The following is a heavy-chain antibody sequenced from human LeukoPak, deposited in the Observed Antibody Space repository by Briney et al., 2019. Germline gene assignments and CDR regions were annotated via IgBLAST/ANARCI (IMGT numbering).Heavy chain of an antibody. CDR2: ISYDGSNK. V-gene: IGHV3-30*04. Sequence: PGGSLRLSCAASGFTFSSYAMHWVRQAPGKGLEWVAVISYDGSNKYYADSVKGRFTISRDNSKNTLYLQMNSLRAEDTAVYYXXXXQQQLVYYYYMDVWGKGTTVTVSS. J-gene: IGHJ6*03. D-gene: IGHD6-13*01. CDR1: GFTFSSYA. CDR3: XXXQQQLVYYYYMDV.